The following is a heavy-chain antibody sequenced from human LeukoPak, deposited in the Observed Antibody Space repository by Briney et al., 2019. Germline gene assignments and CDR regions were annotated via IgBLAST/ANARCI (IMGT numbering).Heavy chain of an antibody. CDR2: FYPGDSDT. CDR3: ARISRTAIASLYFEY. D-gene: IGHD5-18*01. Sequence: GESLKISCKGSGYSFTSYWIGWVRQMPGKGLEWMGIFYPGDSDTRYSPSSQGQVTISADKSISTAYLQWSSLKASDTAMYYCARISRTAIASLYFEYWGQGTLVTVSS. J-gene: IGHJ4*02. CDR1: GYSFTSYW. V-gene: IGHV5-51*01.